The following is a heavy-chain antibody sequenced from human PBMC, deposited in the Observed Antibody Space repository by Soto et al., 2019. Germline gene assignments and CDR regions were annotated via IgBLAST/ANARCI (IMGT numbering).Heavy chain of an antibody. CDR1: GSSISRRHNF. CDR2: IFYSGTT. Sequence: SETLSLPCTLPGSSISRRHNFWGWIRQPPGKGLELIGSIFYSGTTYNNPSLNSRVTLSVDTSKNQFSLKLNSVTAADTAVYYCARYYGDYKNYFDYWGQGTLVTVSS. CDR3: ARYYGDYKNYFDY. D-gene: IGHD4-17*01. V-gene: IGHV4-39*01. J-gene: IGHJ4*02.